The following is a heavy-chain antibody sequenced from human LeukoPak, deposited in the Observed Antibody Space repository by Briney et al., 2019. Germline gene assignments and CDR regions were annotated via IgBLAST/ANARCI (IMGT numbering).Heavy chain of an antibody. CDR3: ANKRGYSYGYGAY. Sequence: PGGSLRLSCAASRFTFSSYGMHWVRQAPGKGLEWVAFIRYDGINKYYTDSVKGRFTISRDNSKNTLYLQMNSLRADDTAVYYCANKRGYSYGYGAYWGQGTLVTVSS. CDR2: IRYDGINK. J-gene: IGHJ4*02. D-gene: IGHD5-18*01. CDR1: RFTFSSYG. V-gene: IGHV3-30*02.